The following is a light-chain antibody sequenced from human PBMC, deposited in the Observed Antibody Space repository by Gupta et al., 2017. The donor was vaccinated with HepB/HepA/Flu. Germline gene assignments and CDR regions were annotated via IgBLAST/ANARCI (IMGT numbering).Light chain of an antibody. CDR2: EVT. Sequence: QSALPLPPSASGSPGQSVTISCIGTSSDVGNNYNYVSWYQQHPDKAPRLLIYEVTKRLSGVPDRFSGSKSGNTASLTVSGLQAEDEADYYCSSFKHTDDSVVFSGGTKLTVL. V-gene: IGLV2-8*01. J-gene: IGLJ2*01. CDR1: SSDVGNNYNY. CDR3: SSFKHTDDSVV.